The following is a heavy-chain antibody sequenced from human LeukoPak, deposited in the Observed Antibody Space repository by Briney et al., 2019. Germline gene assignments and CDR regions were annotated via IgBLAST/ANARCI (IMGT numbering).Heavy chain of an antibody. CDR1: GFTFSSYS. Sequence: PAGSLRLSCAGSGFTFSSYSMNWVRQAPGKGLEWVSYISRSSSIIYHADSVKGRFTISRDNAKNSLYLQMNSLRADDTAVYYCAREMTTAYAFDIWGQGTMVTVSS. J-gene: IGHJ3*02. CDR2: ISRSSSII. V-gene: IGHV3-48*01. D-gene: IGHD4-11*01. CDR3: AREMTTAYAFDI.